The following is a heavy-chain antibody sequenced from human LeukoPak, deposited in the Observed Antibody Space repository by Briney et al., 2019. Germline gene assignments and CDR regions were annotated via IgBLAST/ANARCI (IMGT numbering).Heavy chain of an antibody. CDR3: ARAKSVAAPRLFDY. CDR1: GDSVSSNSAA. Sequence: SQTLSLTCAISGDSVSSNSAAWNWIRQSPSRGLEWLGRTYYRSKWYNDYAVSVKSRITINPDTSKNQFSLQLNSVTAADTAVYYCARAKSVAAPRLFDYWGQGTLVTVSS. J-gene: IGHJ4*02. V-gene: IGHV6-1*01. CDR2: TYYRSKWYN. D-gene: IGHD6-19*01.